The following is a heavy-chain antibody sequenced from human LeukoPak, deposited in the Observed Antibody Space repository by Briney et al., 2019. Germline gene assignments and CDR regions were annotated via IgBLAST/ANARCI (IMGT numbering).Heavy chain of an antibody. CDR3: ARLLYDSSGYLYYYYYGMDV. CDR2: INPNSGGT. D-gene: IGHD3-22*01. CDR1: GYTFTGYY. Sequence: ASVKVSCKASGYTFTGYYMHWVRQAPGQGLEWMGWINPNSGGTNYAQKFQGRVTMTRDTSISTAYMELSRLRSDDTAVYYCARLLYDSSGYLYYYYYGMDVWGQGTTVTVSS. V-gene: IGHV1-2*02. J-gene: IGHJ6*02.